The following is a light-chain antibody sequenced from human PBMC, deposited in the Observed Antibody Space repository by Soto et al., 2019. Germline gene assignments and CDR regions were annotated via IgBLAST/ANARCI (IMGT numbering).Light chain of an antibody. J-gene: IGKJ4*01. Sequence: EIITTQSPGTLSLTPGETATLSCRASQSVSSNYVAWFHQKPGQAPRLLIYGASSRATGIPDRFSGSGSGTDFTLTISRLEPEDFAVYCCQQYGSSPLTFGGGTKVDI. CDR2: GAS. V-gene: IGKV3-20*01. CDR1: QSVSSNY. CDR3: QQYGSSPLT.